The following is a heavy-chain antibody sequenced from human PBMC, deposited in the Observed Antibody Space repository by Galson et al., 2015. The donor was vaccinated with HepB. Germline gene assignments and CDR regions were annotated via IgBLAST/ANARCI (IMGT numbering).Heavy chain of an antibody. CDR3: ARGNYDILANYYYYGMNV. D-gene: IGHD3-9*01. V-gene: IGHV3-53*01. CDR2: IYSGGST. Sequence: SLRLSCAASGFTVSSNYMSWVRQAPGKGLEWVSVIYSGGSTYYADSVKGRFTISRDNSKNTLYLQMNSLRAEDTAVYYCARGNYDILANYYYYGMNVWGQGTTVTVSS. CDR1: GFTVSSNY. J-gene: IGHJ6*02.